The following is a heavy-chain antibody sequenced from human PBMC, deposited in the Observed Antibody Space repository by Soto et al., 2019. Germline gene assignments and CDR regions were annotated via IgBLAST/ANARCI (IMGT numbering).Heavy chain of an antibody. CDR2: IKQDGSEK. CDR1: GFALSNYW. J-gene: IGHJ4*02. V-gene: IGHV3-7*05. CDR3: ATETSTWGC. Sequence: EVQLVESGGGLVQPGESLRLSCVASGFALSNYWINWVRQAPGKGLEWVANIKQDGSEKNYVDSVKGRFTISRDHARNSLYLQMNSLRAEDTAAYYCATETSTWGCWGQGTLVTVSS. D-gene: IGHD7-27*01.